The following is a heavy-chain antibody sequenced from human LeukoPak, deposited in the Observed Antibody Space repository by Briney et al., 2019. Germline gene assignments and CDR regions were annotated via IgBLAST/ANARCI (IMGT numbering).Heavy chain of an antibody. CDR1: GGSFSGYY. J-gene: IGHJ6*03. V-gene: IGHV4-34*01. CDR2: INHSGST. Sequence: ASETLSLTCAVYGGSFSGYYWSWIRQPPGKGLEWIGEINHSGSTNYNPSLKSRVTISVDTSKNQFSLKLSSVTAADTAVYYCARHPLQQWLVRSDYYYYTDVWGKGTTVTISS. D-gene: IGHD6-19*01. CDR3: ARHPLQQWLVRSDYYYYTDV.